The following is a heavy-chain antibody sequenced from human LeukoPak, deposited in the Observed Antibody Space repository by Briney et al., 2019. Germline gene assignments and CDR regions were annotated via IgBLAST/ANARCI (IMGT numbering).Heavy chain of an antibody. CDR2: IYYSGST. CDR1: GGSISSHY. CDR3: ARGGLGSSRSNWFDP. D-gene: IGHD6-13*01. J-gene: IGHJ5*02. V-gene: IGHV4-59*11. Sequence: SETLSLTCTVSGGSISSHYWSWIRQPPGKGLEWIGYIYYSGSTNYNPSLKSRVTISVDTSKNQFSLKLSSVTAADTAVYYCARGGLGSSRSNWFDPWGQGTLVTVSS.